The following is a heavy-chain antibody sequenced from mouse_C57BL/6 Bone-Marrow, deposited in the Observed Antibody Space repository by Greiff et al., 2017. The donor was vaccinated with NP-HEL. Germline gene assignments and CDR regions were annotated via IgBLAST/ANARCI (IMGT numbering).Heavy chain of an antibody. J-gene: IGHJ3*01. D-gene: IGHD2-5*01. V-gene: IGHV1-81*01. Sequence: VKLMESGAELARPGASVKLSCKASGYTFTSYGISWVKQRTGQGLEWIGEIYPRSGNTYYNEKFKGKATLTADKSSSTAYMELRSLTSEDSAVYFCATQAYYSNYGFAYWGQGTLVTVSA. CDR3: ATQAYYSNYGFAY. CDR1: GYTFTSYG. CDR2: IYPRSGNT.